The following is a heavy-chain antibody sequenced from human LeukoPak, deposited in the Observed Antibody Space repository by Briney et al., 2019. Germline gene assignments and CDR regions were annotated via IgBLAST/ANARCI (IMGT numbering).Heavy chain of an antibody. CDR3: ARPYGSDWYAAFHI. CDR2: IHYTGTT. D-gene: IGHD6-19*01. Sequence: SETLSLTCTVSGGSISGYYWSWIRQAPGKGLEWIGYIHYTGTTNYNPSLKSRVTITVDTSKNQFFLWLTSVTAADTAVYYCARPYGSDWYAAFHIWGQGTMITVSS. J-gene: IGHJ3*02. CDR1: GGSISGYY. V-gene: IGHV4-59*08.